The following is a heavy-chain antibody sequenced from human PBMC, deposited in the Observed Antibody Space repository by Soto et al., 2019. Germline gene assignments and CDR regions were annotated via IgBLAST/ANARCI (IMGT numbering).Heavy chain of an antibody. CDR2: ISYTGSTI. CDR3: ARRLRNYYDRSGLHY. J-gene: IGHJ4*02. Sequence: EVQLVESGGGLVQPGGSLRLSCVGSEFTFSNYEMNWVRQAPGKGLEWVSYISYTGSTIFYASSVRGRFTISRANSKTSLYLQMNSLRAEDTAVYYCARRLRNYYDRSGLHYWGQGTLVTVSS. CDR1: EFTFSNYE. D-gene: IGHD3-22*01. V-gene: IGHV3-48*03.